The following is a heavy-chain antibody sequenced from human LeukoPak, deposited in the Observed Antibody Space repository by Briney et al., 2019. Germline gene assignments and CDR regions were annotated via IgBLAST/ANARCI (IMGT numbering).Heavy chain of an antibody. V-gene: IGHV3-74*01. Sequence: GGSLRLSCSASGFTLSNYWIHWVRQAPGKGLVWVSRINTDGSSTNYEASVRGRVTVSRDNDKNTLYLQMNSLRVEDTAVYYCARVIGWDEPFDLWGHGTLVTVSS. D-gene: IGHD1-26*01. CDR2: INTDGSST. CDR3: ARVIGWDEPFDL. J-gene: IGHJ3*01. CDR1: GFTLSNYW.